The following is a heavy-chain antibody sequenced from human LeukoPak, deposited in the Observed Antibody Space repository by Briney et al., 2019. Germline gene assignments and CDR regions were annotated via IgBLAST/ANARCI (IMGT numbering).Heavy chain of an antibody. CDR3: ARDRVGATYAFDI. CDR2: IHHSGST. D-gene: IGHD1-26*01. Sequence: SETLSLTCAVSGYSISSAYYWGWMRQPPGKGLEWIVSIHHSGSTYFNPSLKSRVTISVDTSKNQFSLKLTSVTAVDTAVYYCARDRVGATYAFDIWGQGTMVTVSS. CDR1: GYSISSAYY. V-gene: IGHV4-38-2*02. J-gene: IGHJ3*02.